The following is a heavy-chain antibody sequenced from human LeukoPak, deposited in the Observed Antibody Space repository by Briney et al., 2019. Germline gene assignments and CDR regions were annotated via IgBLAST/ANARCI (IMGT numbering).Heavy chain of an antibody. Sequence: GGSLRLSCAASGFTFSSYGMHWVRQAPGKGLEWVSYISSSSSTIYYADSVKGRFTISRDNAKNSLYLQMNSLRAEDTAVYYCARGDRGGVYWGQGTLVTVSS. CDR1: GFTFSSYG. V-gene: IGHV3-48*01. CDR2: ISSSSSTI. CDR3: ARGDRGGVY. D-gene: IGHD3-16*01. J-gene: IGHJ4*02.